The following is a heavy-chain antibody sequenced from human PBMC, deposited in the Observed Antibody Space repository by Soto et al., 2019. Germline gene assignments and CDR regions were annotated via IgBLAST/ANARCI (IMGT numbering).Heavy chain of an antibody. J-gene: IGHJ4*02. CDR3: LMLGYCSGGSCYSYILFDY. D-gene: IGHD2-15*01. V-gene: IGHV4-39*01. CDR1: GGSISSSSYY. Sequence: QLQLQESGPGLVQPSETLSLTCTVSGGSISSSSYYWGWIRQPPGKGLEWIGSIYYSGSTYYNPSLKSRVTISVDTSKNQFSLKLSSVTAADTAVYYCLMLGYCSGGSCYSYILFDYWGQGTLVTVSS. CDR2: IYYSGST.